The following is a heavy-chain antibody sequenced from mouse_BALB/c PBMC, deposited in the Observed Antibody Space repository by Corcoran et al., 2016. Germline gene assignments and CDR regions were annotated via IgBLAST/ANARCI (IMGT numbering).Heavy chain of an antibody. D-gene: IGHD3-1*01. CDR2: INTYTGEP. V-gene: IGHV9-1*02. CDR3: ARTLGDYAMDY. CDR1: GYTFTNYG. J-gene: IGHJ4*01. Sequence: QIQLVQSGPELKKPGETVKISCKASGYTFTNYGMNWVKQAPGKGLKWMGWINTYTGEPTYDDDFKGRFAFSLETSASTAYLQINNLKNEDMATYFCARTLGDYAMDYWGQGTSVTVSS.